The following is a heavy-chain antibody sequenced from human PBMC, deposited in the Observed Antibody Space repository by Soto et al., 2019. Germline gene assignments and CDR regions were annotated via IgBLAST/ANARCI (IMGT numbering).Heavy chain of an antibody. V-gene: IGHV4-39*01. D-gene: IGHD2-21*02. Sequence: LSLTCIVSGESISSSSYYWGWIRQPPGKGLEWIGSIYYNPSFKSRVTISIDTSKNQFSLKLSSVTATDTAVYYCARQRTTVVTQAYFDHWGQGALVTVSS. J-gene: IGHJ4*02. CDR1: GESISSSSYY. CDR3: ARQRTTVVTQAYFDH. CDR2: IYYN.